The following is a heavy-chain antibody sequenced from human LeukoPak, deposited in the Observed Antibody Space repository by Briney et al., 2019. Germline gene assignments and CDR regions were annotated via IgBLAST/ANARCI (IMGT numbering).Heavy chain of an antibody. J-gene: IGHJ4*02. CDR2: IYPGDSDI. D-gene: IGHD5-12*01. V-gene: IGHV5-51*01. CDR3: ARRYSGSDFYFDY. CDR1: GNSFTNYW. Sequence: GESLKISCKGSGNSFTNYWIGWVRQMPGKGLEWVGIIYPGDSDIRYSPSFQGQVTMSVDKSISTAYLQWSSLKASDTAMYCCARRYSGSDFYFDYWGQGTLVTVSS.